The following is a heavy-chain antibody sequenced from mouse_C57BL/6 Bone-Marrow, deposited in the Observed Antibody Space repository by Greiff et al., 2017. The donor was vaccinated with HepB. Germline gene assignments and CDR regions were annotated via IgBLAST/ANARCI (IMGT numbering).Heavy chain of an antibody. CDR2: IYPGNSDT. D-gene: IGHD1-1*01. Sequence: VHVKQSGTVLARPGASVKMSCKTSGYTFTSYWMHWVKQRPGQGLEWIGAIYPGNSDTSYNQKFKGKAKLTAVTSASTAYMEHSSLTNEDSAVYYCTHGSSSWFAYWGQGTLVTVSA. J-gene: IGHJ3*01. V-gene: IGHV1-5*01. CDR1: GYTFTSYW. CDR3: THGSSSWFAY.